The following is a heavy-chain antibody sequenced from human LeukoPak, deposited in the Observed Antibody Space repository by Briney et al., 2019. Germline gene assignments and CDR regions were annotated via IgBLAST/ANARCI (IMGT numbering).Heavy chain of an antibody. D-gene: IGHD3-3*01. CDR2: MSGSGYYT. V-gene: IGHV3-23*01. J-gene: IGHJ6*03. Sequence: PGGSLRLSCAASGFAFSNFAMSWVRQAPGKGLEWVSAMSGSGYYTYYAESVKGRFTISRDNSKNSLYLHMNSLRADDTAVYYCAKMEGQRLYDYCMDVWGRGTLVTVSS. CDR1: GFAFSNFA. CDR3: AKMEGQRLYDYCMDV.